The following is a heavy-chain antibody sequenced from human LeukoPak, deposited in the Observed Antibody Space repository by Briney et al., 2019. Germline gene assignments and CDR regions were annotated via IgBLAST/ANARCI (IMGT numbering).Heavy chain of an antibody. CDR2: ISGSGGST. Sequence: GGSLRLSCAASGFTFSSYAMSWVRQAPGKGLEWVSAISGSGGSTYYADSVKGRFTISRDNSKNTLYPQMNSLRAEDTAVYYCAKDRRGVATTYYGMDVWGQGTTVTVSS. CDR3: AKDRRGVATTYYGMDV. J-gene: IGHJ6*02. D-gene: IGHD5-12*01. V-gene: IGHV3-23*01. CDR1: GFTFSSYA.